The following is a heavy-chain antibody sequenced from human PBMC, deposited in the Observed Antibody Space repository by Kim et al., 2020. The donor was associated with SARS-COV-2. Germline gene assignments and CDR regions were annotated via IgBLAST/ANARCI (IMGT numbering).Heavy chain of an antibody. J-gene: IGHJ4*02. Sequence: VSVKSRITINPDTSKNPFSLQLNSVTPEDTAVYYCARDLMMATMDKSFDYWGQGTLVTVSS. CDR3: ARDLMMATMDKSFDY. V-gene: IGHV6-1*01. D-gene: IGHD5-12*01.